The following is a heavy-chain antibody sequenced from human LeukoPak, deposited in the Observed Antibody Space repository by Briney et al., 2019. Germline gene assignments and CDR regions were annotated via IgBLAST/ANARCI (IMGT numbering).Heavy chain of an antibody. CDR1: GGSISSGDYY. Sequence: SQTLSLTCTVSGGSISSGDYYWSWIRQPPGKGLEWIGYIYYSGSTYYNPSLKSRVTLSVDTSKNQFSLKLSSVTAAGTAVYYCAREYCSSTSCYCDVWGQGTTVTVSS. J-gene: IGHJ6*02. D-gene: IGHD2-2*01. CDR3: AREYCSSTSCYCDV. V-gene: IGHV4-30-4*01. CDR2: IYYSGST.